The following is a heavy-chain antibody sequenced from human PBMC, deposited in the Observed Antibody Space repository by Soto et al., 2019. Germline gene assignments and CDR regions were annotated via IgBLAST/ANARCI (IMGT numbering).Heavy chain of an antibody. CDR1: GGSISSYY. V-gene: IGHV4-59*08. Sequence: PSETLSLTCTVSGGSISSYYWSWIRQPPRKGLEWIGYIYYSGSTNYNPSLKSRVTISVGTSKNQFSLKLSSVTAADTALYYFVSGDYDILSGRDTKYFFDNWGQGALVSVSS. CDR2: IYYSGST. D-gene: IGHD3-9*01. CDR3: VSGDYDILSGRDTKYFFDN. J-gene: IGHJ4*02.